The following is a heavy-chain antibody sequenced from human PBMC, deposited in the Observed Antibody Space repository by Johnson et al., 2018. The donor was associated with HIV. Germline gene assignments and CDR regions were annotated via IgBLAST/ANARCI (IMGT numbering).Heavy chain of an antibody. Sequence: QAQLVESGGGLVKPGGSLRLSCAASGFTFSDHYMNWMRQAPGKGLEWVSYISSSGSTIYYADSVKGRFTVSRDNAKNSRFLQMNTLRAEDTAVYYCARGGEHVRGNYRYDIGTFDMWGQGTMVTVSS. CDR1: GFTFSDHY. CDR3: ARGGEHVRGNYRYDIGTFDM. CDR2: ISSSGSTI. D-gene: IGHD3-16*02. V-gene: IGHV3-11*04. J-gene: IGHJ3*02.